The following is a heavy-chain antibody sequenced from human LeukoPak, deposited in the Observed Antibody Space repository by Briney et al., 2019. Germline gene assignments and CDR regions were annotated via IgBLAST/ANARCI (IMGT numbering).Heavy chain of an antibody. J-gene: IGHJ4*02. CDR1: GYSFTSYW. Sequence: KNGESLKISCKGSGYSFTSYWIGWVRQMPGKGLEWMGIIYPGDSDTRYSPSFQGQVTISADKSISTAYLQWSSLKASDTAMYYCARLLGLTGTTNYFDYWGQGTLVTVSS. D-gene: IGHD1-7*01. CDR2: IYPGDSDT. CDR3: ARLLGLTGTTNYFDY. V-gene: IGHV5-51*01.